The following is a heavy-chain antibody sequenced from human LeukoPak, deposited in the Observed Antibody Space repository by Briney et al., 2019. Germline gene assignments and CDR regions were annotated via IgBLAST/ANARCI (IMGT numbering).Heavy chain of an antibody. CDR2: INPNSGGT. V-gene: IGHV1-2*02. D-gene: IGHD3-3*01. J-gene: IGHJ4*02. CDR1: GYTFTGYY. Sequence: GASVTVSCKASGYTFTGYYMHWVRQAPGQGLEWMGWINPNSGGTNYAQKFQGRVTMTRDTSISTAYMELSRLRSDDTAVYYCARDLWDVLRFLAWLPTFDYCGQGTLVTVSS. CDR3: ARDLWDVLRFLAWLPTFDY.